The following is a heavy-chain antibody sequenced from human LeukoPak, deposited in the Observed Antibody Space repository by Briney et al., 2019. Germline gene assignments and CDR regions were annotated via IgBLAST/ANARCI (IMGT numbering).Heavy chain of an antibody. CDR1: GYTFTSYA. CDR3: ASIAAAGTDAFDI. CDR2: INTNTGNP. J-gene: IGHJ3*02. V-gene: IGHV7-4-1*02. D-gene: IGHD6-13*01. Sequence: ASVKVSCKASGYTFTSYAMNWVRQAPGQGLEWMGWINTNTGNPTYAQGFTGRFVLSLDTSVSTAYLQISSLKAEDTAVYYCASIAAAGTDAFDIWGQGTMVTVSS.